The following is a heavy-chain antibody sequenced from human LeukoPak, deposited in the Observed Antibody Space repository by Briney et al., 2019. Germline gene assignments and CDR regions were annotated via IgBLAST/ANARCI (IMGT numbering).Heavy chain of an antibody. D-gene: IGHD6-13*01. CDR1: GFTFSSYA. CDR3: AKDLMGIAAAGTSPSPWFDP. J-gene: IGHJ5*02. Sequence: PGGSLRLSCAASGFTFSSYAMSWVRQAPGKGLEWASAISGSGGSTYYADSVKGRFTISRDNSKNTLYLQMNSLRAEDTAVYYCAKDLMGIAAAGTSPSPWFDPWGQGTLVTVSS. CDR2: ISGSGGST. V-gene: IGHV3-23*01.